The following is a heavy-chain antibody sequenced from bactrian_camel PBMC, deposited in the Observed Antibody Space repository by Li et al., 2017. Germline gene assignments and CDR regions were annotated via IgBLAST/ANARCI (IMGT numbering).Heavy chain of an antibody. V-gene: IGHV3-2*01. CDR2: IYNDGTNK. CDR3: ATDRGGRY. CDR1: GFQFGGYY. J-gene: IGHJ4*01. D-gene: IGHD7*01. Sequence: VQLVESGGGSVQAGGSLRLSCEVSGFQFGGYYMNWVRQAPGKELEWVSSIYNDGTNKRYLDSVKGRFTISRDNAKKMVFLEMNSLKSEDAALYYCATDRGGRYRGQGTQVTVS.